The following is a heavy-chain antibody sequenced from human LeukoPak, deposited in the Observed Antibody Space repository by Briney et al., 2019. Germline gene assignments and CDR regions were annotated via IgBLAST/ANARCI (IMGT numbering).Heavy chain of an antibody. CDR2: ISSNGRST. CDR3: AREGLSTLNWFDP. V-gene: IGHV3-64D*06. J-gene: IGHJ5*02. Sequence: PGGSLRLSCSASGFTFSSYAMHWVRQAPGKGLEYVSAISSNGRSTYYADSVKGRFTISRDNSKNTLYLQVSSLRAEDTAVYYCAREGLSTLNWFDPWGQGTLVTVSS. CDR1: GFTFSSYA. D-gene: IGHD3-16*02.